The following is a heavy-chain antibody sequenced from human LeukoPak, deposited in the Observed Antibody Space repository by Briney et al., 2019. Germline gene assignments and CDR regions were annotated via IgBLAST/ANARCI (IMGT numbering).Heavy chain of an antibody. CDR1: GFTFNTYT. J-gene: IGHJ4*02. Sequence: GGSLRLSCAASGFTFNTYTMNWVRQAPGKGLEWVSYISGSSGIIDYADSVRDRFTISRDNAKNSLYLQMNSLRVEDTAVYYCVRSAFHAGSGNYYDYWGQGTLVTVSS. CDR3: VRSAFHAGSGNYYDY. D-gene: IGHD3-22*01. CDR2: ISGSSGII. V-gene: IGHV3-48*01.